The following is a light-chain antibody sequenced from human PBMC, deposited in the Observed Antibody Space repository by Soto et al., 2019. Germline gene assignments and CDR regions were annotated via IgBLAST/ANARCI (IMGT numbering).Light chain of an antibody. V-gene: IGKV3-15*01. J-gene: IGKJ1*01. CDR3: QQYNNWPRT. CDR2: GAS. CDR1: QNVGNN. Sequence: EIVMTQSPATLSVSPGERATLSCRASQNVGNNLVWYQQKPGQAPRLLIYGASTRAAGIPDRFSGSGSGTEFTLTIDSLQSEDFAVYYCQQYNNWPRTFGQGTKVDIK.